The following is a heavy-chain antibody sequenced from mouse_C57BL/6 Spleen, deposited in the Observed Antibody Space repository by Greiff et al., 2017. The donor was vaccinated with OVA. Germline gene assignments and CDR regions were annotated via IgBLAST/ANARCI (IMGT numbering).Heavy chain of an antibody. CDR3: ARRGNYDWYFDV. V-gene: IGHV3-1*01. J-gene: IGHJ1*03. D-gene: IGHD2-1*01. CDR1: GYSITSGYD. CDR2: ISYSGST. Sequence: EVQLQESGPGMVKPSQSLSLTCTVTGYSITSGYDWHWIRHFPGNKLEWMGYISYSGSTNYNPSLKSRISITHDTSKNHFFLKLNSVTTEDTATYYCARRGNYDWYFDVWGTGTTVTVSS.